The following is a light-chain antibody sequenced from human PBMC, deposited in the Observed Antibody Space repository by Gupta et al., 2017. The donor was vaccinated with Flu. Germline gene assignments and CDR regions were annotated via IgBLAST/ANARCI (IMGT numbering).Light chain of an antibody. J-gene: IGLJ3*02. CDR3: GSYATASWV. CDR2: ENK. Sequence: SALTQPASVSGSPARSLTISCTGTSNDVGSYNLVSWYQQHPGKVPKLMIYENKKRPSGVSNRFSGSKSGNTASLTISGLQAEDEADYYCGSYATASWVFGGGTKVTVL. V-gene: IGLV2-23*01. CDR1: SNDVGSYNL.